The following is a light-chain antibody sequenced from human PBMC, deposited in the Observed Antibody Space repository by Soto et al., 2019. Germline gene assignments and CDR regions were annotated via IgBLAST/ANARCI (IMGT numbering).Light chain of an antibody. Sequence: DIQMTQSPSTLSASVGDRVTITCRASQSISSWLAWYQQKPGKAPKLLIYDASSLESGVPSRFSGSXXGTEFTLTIXSLQPDXFXXYXCQQYNSYPWTFGQGTKVEIK. CDR3: QQYNSYPWT. CDR1: QSISSW. J-gene: IGKJ1*01. CDR2: DAS. V-gene: IGKV1-5*01.